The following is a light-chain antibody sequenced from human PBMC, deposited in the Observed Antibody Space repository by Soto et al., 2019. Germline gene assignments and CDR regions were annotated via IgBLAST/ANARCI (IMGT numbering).Light chain of an antibody. J-gene: IGLJ3*02. V-gene: IGLV6-57*03. Sequence: NFMLTQPHSVSESPGKTVTISCTRSSGSIASSYVQWYQQRPGSAPNTVIYEDDHRPSGVPDRVSGSIDSSSNSASLTISGLRTEDEADYYCQSSDTTNQVFGGGTKVTVL. CDR1: SGSIASSY. CDR2: EDD. CDR3: QSSDTTNQV.